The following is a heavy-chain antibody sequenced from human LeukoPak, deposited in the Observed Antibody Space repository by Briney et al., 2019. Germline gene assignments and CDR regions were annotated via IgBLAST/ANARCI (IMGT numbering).Heavy chain of an antibody. CDR1: GFTFSSYW. D-gene: IGHD2-15*01. Sequence: QPGGSLSLSCAASGFTFSSYWMHWVRQAPGKGLVWVSHINNDGSSTSYADSVKGRFTISRDNAKNTLYLQMNSLRTEDTAVYYCACYGIAPPYWGQGTLVTVSS. J-gene: IGHJ4*02. CDR3: ACYGIAPPY. CDR2: INNDGSST. V-gene: IGHV3-74*01.